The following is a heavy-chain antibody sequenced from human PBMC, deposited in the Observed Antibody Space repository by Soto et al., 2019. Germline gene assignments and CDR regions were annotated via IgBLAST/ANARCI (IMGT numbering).Heavy chain of an antibody. Sequence: EVQLVESGGGLVQPGGSLRLSCAASGFTFSSYWMHWVRQAPGKGLVWVSRINSDGSSTSYADSVKGRFTISRDNAKNPLYLQMNSLRAEDTAVYYCAREGGGMVATFPTYGMDVWGQGTTVTVSS. J-gene: IGHJ6*02. V-gene: IGHV3-74*01. CDR2: INSDGSST. CDR3: AREGGGMVATFPTYGMDV. D-gene: IGHD5-12*01. CDR1: GFTFSSYW.